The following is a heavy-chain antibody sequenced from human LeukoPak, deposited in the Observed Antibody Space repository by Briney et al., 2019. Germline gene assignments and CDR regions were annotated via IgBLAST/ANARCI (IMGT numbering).Heavy chain of an antibody. J-gene: IGHJ4*02. D-gene: IGHD2-15*01. V-gene: IGHV3-30*18. Sequence: GGSLRLSCAASGFTFSSYDMHWVRQAPGKGLEWVARISDDGTDKYYVDSLKGRVSISRDNSKNTLYLQINGLRAEDTAVYYCAKMCSGGSAVDYWGQGTPVTVFS. CDR3: AKMCSGGSAVDY. CDR2: ISDDGTDK. CDR1: GFTFSSYD.